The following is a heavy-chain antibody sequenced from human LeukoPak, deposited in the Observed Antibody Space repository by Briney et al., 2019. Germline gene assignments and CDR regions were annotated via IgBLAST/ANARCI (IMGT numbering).Heavy chain of an antibody. V-gene: IGHV3-48*02. Sequence: GGSLRLSCAASGFTFSGRYMDWVRQAPGKGLEWVSHITASGTAMFYADSVKGRFTISRDNAKNSLYLQMNSLRDEDTAVYYCASSGSYRFDYWGQGTLVTVSS. D-gene: IGHD1-26*01. CDR3: ASSGSYRFDY. J-gene: IGHJ4*02. CDR2: ITASGTAM. CDR1: GFTFSGRY.